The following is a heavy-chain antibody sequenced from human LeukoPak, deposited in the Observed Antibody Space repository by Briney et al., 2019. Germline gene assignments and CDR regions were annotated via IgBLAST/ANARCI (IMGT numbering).Heavy chain of an antibody. CDR3: ARDQRRWLQSGGYWYFDL. D-gene: IGHD5-24*01. V-gene: IGHV4-30-2*01. J-gene: IGHJ2*01. CDR2: IYHSGST. Sequence: SQTLSLTCAVSGGSISSGGYSWSWIRQPPGKGLEWIGYIYHSGSTYYNPSLKSRVTISVDTSKNQFSLKLSSVTAADTAVYYCARDQRRWLQSGGYWYFDLWGRGTLVTVSS. CDR1: GGSISSGGYS.